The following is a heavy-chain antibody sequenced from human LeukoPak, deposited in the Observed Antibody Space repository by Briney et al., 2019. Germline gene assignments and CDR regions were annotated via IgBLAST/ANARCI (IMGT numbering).Heavy chain of an antibody. J-gene: IGHJ4*02. D-gene: IGHD3-22*01. CDR3: AVGYYDSSGYRPIDY. CDR1: GGTFSSYA. CDR2: IIPIFGTA. Sequence: ASVKVSCKASGGTFSSYAISWVRQAPGQGLEWMGGIIPIFGTANYAQKFQGRVTITTDESTSTAYTELSSLRSEDTAVYYCAVGYYDSSGYRPIDYWGQGTLVTVSS. V-gene: IGHV1-69*05.